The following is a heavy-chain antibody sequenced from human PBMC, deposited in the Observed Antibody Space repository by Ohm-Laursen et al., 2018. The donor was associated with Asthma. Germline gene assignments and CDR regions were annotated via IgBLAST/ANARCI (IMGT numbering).Heavy chain of an antibody. CDR2: ITSYSSTT. CDR1: GFTFSSYS. J-gene: IGHJ4*02. CDR3: ARGRYSSSWSHTIDY. D-gene: IGHD6-13*01. Sequence: SLRLSCTASGFTFSSYSMNWVRQAPGKGLEWVSYITSYSSTTYYADSVKGRFTISRDNSKITLFLQMNSLRAEDTALYYCARGRYSSSWSHTIDYWGQGTLVTVSS. V-gene: IGHV3-48*01.